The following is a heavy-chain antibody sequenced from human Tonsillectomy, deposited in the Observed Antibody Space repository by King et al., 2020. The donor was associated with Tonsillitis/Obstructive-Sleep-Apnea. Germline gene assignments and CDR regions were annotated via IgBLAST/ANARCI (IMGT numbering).Heavy chain of an antibody. J-gene: IGHJ4*02. Sequence: VQLVESGGGVVQPGGSLRLSCAASGLTFRSDSMTWVRQAPGKGLEWVSFIGGSGGKTYYAESVKGRFTISRKNSKNTLYLQMNSLRAEDTAVYYCALWGGGGFDYWGQGTLATVSS. V-gene: IGHV3-23*04. CDR3: ALWGGGGFDY. CDR2: IGGSGGKT. D-gene: IGHD3-16*01. CDR1: GLTFRSDS.